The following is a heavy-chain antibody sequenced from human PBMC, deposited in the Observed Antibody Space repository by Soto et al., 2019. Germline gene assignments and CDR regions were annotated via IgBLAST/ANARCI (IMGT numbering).Heavy chain of an antibody. Sequence: SETLSLTCAAYGGTFSGYYWSWIRQPPGKGLEWIGEINHSGSTNYNPSLKSRVTISIDTSKNQFSLKLSSVTAADTAVYYCAREERFGEWFQTHETWGQGTLVTVSS. CDR1: GGTFSGYY. V-gene: IGHV4-34*01. CDR3: AREERFGEWFQTHET. J-gene: IGHJ4*02. CDR2: INHSGST. D-gene: IGHD3-3*01.